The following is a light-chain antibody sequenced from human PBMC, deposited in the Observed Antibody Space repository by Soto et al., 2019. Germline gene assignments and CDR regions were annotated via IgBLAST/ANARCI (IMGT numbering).Light chain of an antibody. CDR2: DAS. Sequence: DIQMTQSPSILSASVGDRATISCRASQTISKGLAWYQQKPGKAPKLLIYDASSLESGVPSRFSGSGSGTEFTLTISSLQPDDFATYYCQQYNSYGTFGQGTKVEIK. CDR1: QTISKG. J-gene: IGKJ1*01. V-gene: IGKV1-5*01. CDR3: QQYNSYGT.